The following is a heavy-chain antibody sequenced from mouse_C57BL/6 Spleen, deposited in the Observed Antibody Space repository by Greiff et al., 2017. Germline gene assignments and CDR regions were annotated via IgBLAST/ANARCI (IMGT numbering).Heavy chain of an antibody. CDR2: IYPGDGDT. CDR1: GYAFSSSW. D-gene: IGHD1-3*01. Sequence: QVQLKQSGPELVKPGASVKISCKASGYAFSSSWMNWVKQRPGKGLEWIGRIYPGDGDTNYNGKFKGKATLTADKSSSTAYMQLSSLTSEDSAVYFCARKSGIGGYFDVWGTGTTGTVSS. CDR3: ARKSGIGGYFDV. J-gene: IGHJ1*03. V-gene: IGHV1-82*01.